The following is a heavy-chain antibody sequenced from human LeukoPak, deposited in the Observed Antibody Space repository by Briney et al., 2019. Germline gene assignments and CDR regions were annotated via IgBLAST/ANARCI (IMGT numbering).Heavy chain of an antibody. Sequence: PGGSLRLSCAASGFTFSNYWMSWVRQAPGKGLEWVANIKQDGGEKYYVDSVRGGFTISRDNAKNTLYLQMNSLRAKDTAVYYCAKVGSSWYQTGGDYFDYWGQGTLVTVSS. J-gene: IGHJ4*02. D-gene: IGHD6-13*01. CDR2: IKQDGGEK. V-gene: IGHV3-7*01. CDR1: GFTFSNYW. CDR3: AKVGSSWYQTGGDYFDY.